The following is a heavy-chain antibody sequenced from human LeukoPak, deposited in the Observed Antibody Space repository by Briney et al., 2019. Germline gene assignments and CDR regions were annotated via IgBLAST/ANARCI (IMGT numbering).Heavy chain of an antibody. CDR1: GGSISSYY. CDR2: IYYSGST. CDR3: AWLVATGYYRL. J-gene: IGHJ4*02. D-gene: IGHD3-9*01. Sequence: SETLSLTCTVSGGSISSYYWSWIRQPPGKGLEWIGYIYYSGSTNYNPSLKSRVTISVDTSKNQFSLKLSSVTAADTAVYYCAWLVATGYYRLWGQGTLATVSS. V-gene: IGHV4-59*08.